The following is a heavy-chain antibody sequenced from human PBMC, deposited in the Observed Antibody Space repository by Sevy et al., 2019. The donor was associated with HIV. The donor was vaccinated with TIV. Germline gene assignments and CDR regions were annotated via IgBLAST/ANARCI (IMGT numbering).Heavy chain of an antibody. Sequence: GESLRLSCTAAGFTFRNYAMNWVRQAPGKGLERVALISYDGSNNYYADSVRGRFATSRDNSKNTLYLQMNSLRPEDTAIYYCAREGQLWFVYYFDNWGQGTLVTVSS. CDR3: AREGQLWFVYYFDN. V-gene: IGHV3-30*09. CDR1: GFTFRNYA. J-gene: IGHJ4*02. CDR2: ISYDGSNN. D-gene: IGHD3-10*01.